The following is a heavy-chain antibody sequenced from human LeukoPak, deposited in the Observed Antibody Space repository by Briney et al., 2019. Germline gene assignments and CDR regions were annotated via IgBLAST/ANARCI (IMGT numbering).Heavy chain of an antibody. CDR3: ARLKYYYGSGSYPDY. CDR2: IYYSGST. Sequence: SETLSLTCTVSGGSISSSSYYWGWIRQPPGKGLEWIGSIYYSGSTNYNPSLKSRVTISVDTSKNQFSLKLSSVTAADTAVYYCARLKYYYGSGSYPDYWGQGTLVTVSS. J-gene: IGHJ4*02. CDR1: GGSISSSSYY. V-gene: IGHV4-39*07. D-gene: IGHD3-10*01.